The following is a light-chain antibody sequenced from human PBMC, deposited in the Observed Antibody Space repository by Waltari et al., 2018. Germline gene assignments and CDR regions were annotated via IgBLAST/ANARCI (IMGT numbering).Light chain of an antibody. Sequence: CRASQTVSRSLAWYQQKPGQAPRLLIYGASTRATGIPDRFTGSGSGTDFSLTISSLEPEDFAIYFCQHYVRLPATFGQGTKVEIK. J-gene: IGKJ1*01. CDR2: GAS. CDR1: QTVSRS. CDR3: QHYVRLPAT. V-gene: IGKV3-20*01.